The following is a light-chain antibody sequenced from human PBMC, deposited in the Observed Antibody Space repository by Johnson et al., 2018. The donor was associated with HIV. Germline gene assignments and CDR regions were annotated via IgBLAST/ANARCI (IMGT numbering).Light chain of an antibody. V-gene: IGLV1-51*01. Sequence: QSVLTQPPSMSAAPGQKVTISCSGSSSNIGNNYVSWYQQLPGTAPKLLIYDNDKRPSGIPDRFSGSKSGTSATLGITGLQTGDEADYYCGTWASSLSGYVFGTGTTVTVL. CDR3: GTWASSLSGYV. CDR2: DND. J-gene: IGLJ1*01. CDR1: SSNIGNNY.